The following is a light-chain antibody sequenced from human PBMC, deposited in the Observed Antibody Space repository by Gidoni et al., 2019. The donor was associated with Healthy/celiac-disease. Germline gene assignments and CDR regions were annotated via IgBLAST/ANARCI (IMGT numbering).Light chain of an antibody. V-gene: IGKV4-1*01. J-gene: IGKJ2*01. CDR1: QSVLYSSNNKNY. CDR2: WAS. Sequence: DSEMTQSPDSLAVSLGERATINCKSSQSVLYSSNNKNYLAWYQQQPGQPPKLLIYWASTRESGVPDRFRGSGSGTYFTLTISSLQAEDVAVYYCQQYYSTPYTFGQGTKLEIK. CDR3: QQYYSTPYT.